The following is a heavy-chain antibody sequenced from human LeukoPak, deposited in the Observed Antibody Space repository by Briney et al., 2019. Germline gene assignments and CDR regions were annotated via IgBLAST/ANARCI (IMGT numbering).Heavy chain of an antibody. CDR2: INHSGST. CDR3: ARAYGDYVYFYYYYYMDV. J-gene: IGHJ6*03. V-gene: IGHV4-34*01. D-gene: IGHD4-17*01. CDR1: GGSFSGYY. Sequence: SETLSLTCAVYGGSFSGYYWSWIRQPPGKGLEWIGEINHSGSTNYNPSLKSRVTISVDTSKNQFSLKLSSVTAADTAVYYCARAYGDYVYFYYYYYMDVWGKGTTVTVSS.